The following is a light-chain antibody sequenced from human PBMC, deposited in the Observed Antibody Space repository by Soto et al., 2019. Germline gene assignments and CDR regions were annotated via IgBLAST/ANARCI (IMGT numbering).Light chain of an antibody. Sequence: IQMNKHRSTLSASVGERVTITFRASQSISSWLAWYQQKPGKAPKLLIYKASSLESGVPSRFSGSGSGTEFTLTISSLQPDDFATYYCQQYNSYWTFGQGTKVDIK. CDR2: KAS. V-gene: IGKV1-5*03. CDR1: QSISSW. CDR3: QQYNSYWT. J-gene: IGKJ1*01.